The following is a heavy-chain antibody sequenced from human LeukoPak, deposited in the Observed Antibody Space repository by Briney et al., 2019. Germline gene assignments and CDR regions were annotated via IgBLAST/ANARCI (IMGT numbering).Heavy chain of an antibody. CDR3: HFVGGYYYYYYMDV. D-gene: IGHD2-21*01. CDR1: GGSISSSSYY. V-gene: IGHV4-39*01. CDR2: IYYSGST. J-gene: IGHJ6*03. Sequence: SETLSLTCTVSGGSISSSSYYWGWIRQPPGKGLEWIGSIYYSGSTYYNPSLKSRVTISVDTSKNQFSLKLSSVTAADTAVYYCHFVGGYYYYYYMDVWGKGTTVTISS.